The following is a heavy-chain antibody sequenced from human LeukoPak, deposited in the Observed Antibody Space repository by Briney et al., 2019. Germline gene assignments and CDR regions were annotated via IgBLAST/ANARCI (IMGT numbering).Heavy chain of an antibody. Sequence: GGSLRLSCAASGFTFSDYWMSWVRQAPGKGLEWVANINQDGSAKYYVDSVKGRFTISRDNAKHSLFLQMNSLRADDTAVYYCARKKRFTIFGVVRRPTRPGSAFDIWGQGTLVTVSS. CDR2: INQDGSAK. CDR1: GFTFSDYW. D-gene: IGHD3-3*01. CDR3: ARKKRFTIFGVVRRPTRPGSAFDI. V-gene: IGHV3-7*01. J-gene: IGHJ3*02.